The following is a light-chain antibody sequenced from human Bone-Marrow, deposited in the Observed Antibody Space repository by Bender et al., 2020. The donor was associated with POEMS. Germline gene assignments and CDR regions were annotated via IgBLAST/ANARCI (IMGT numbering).Light chain of an antibody. CDR1: SSDIGPYNY. Sequence: QSALTQPASVSGSPGQSITISCTGTSSDIGPYNYVSWYQQQPGRAPKLIIFDVYNRPSGVSNRFSGSKSGNTASLTISGLQSEDEADYYCSSYTSTITVVFGGGTKLTVL. CDR3: SSYTSTITVV. J-gene: IGLJ2*01. CDR2: DVY. V-gene: IGLV2-14*01.